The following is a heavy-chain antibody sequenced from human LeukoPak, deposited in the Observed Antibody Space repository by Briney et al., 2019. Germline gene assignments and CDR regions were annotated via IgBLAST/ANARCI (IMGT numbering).Heavy chain of an antibody. CDR3: ARDTPLTIFGVVPRAAYYMDV. CDR2: IIPIFGTA. V-gene: IGHV1-69*13. D-gene: IGHD3-3*01. Sequence: ASVKVSCKASGGTFSSYAISWVRQAPGQGLEWMGGIIPIFGTANYAQKFQGRVTITADESASTAYMELSSLRSEDTAVYYCARDTPLTIFGVVPRAAYYMDVWGKGTTVTVSS. CDR1: GGTFSSYA. J-gene: IGHJ6*03.